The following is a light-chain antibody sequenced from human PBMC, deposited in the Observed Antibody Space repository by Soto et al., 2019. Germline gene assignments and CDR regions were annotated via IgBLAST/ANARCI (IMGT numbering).Light chain of an antibody. V-gene: IGKV1-12*01. CDR1: QGIRSW. CDR3: QQSNSLLRRIT. CDR2: AAS. J-gene: IGKJ5*01. Sequence: DIQMTQSPSSVSASVGDRVTITCRSSQGIRSWLAWYQQNPGKAPKLLIYAASSLQSGVTSRFSGSGSGTDVTLTICSLQPEDFATSYCQQSNSLLRRITCGPGTRL.